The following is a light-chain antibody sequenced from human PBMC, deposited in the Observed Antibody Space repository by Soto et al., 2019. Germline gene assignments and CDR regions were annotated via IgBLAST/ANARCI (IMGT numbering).Light chain of an antibody. Sequence: EVVLTQFPGTLSLSPGERATLSCRASQSVSNNYFAWYQQKPGQAPRLLIFGSSDRATGIPDSFSGSGSGTDFTLTISRVEPEDFAVYYCQQYGSSPPYTFGQGTKLEIK. CDR1: QSVSNNY. V-gene: IGKV3-20*01. CDR2: GSS. CDR3: QQYGSSPPYT. J-gene: IGKJ2*01.